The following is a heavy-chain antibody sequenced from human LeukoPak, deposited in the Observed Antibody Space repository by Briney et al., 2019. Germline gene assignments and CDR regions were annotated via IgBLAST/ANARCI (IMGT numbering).Heavy chain of an antibody. V-gene: IGHV4-34*01. J-gene: IGHJ4*02. CDR3: ARGPPRRPQQWLVSGYFDY. CDR1: GGSFSGYY. Sequence: PSETLSLTCAVYGGSFSGYYWSWIRQPPGKGLEWLGEINHSGSTNYNPSLKSRVTISVDTSKNQFSLKLSSVTAADTAVYYCARGPPRRPQQWLVSGYFDYWGQGTLVTVSS. CDR2: INHSGST. D-gene: IGHD6-19*01.